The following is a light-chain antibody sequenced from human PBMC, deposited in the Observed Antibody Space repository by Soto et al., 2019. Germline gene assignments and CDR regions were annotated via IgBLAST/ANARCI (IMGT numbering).Light chain of an antibody. Sequence: QSALTQPASVSGSPGQSITISCTGTSSDVGGYNYVSWYQQHPGKAPKLMIFDVSHRPSGVSHRFSGSKSGNTASPTVSGLQAEDEADYFCSSYSSTSVLFGGGTKLTVL. J-gene: IGLJ2*01. CDR3: SSYSSTSVL. CDR2: DVS. CDR1: SSDVGGYNY. V-gene: IGLV2-14*03.